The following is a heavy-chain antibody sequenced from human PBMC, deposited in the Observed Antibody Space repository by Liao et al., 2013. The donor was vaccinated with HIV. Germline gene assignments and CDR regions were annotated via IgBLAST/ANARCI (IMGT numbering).Heavy chain of an antibody. CDR2: MNTGGST. CDR1: GGSISSYY. Sequence: QVQVQESGPGLVKPSETLSLTCTVSGGSISSYYWSWIRQSAGKGLEWIGRMNTGGSTNHNPSLKSRVIMSVDTSKNQFSLKLSSVTAADTAVFYCARIICGGDCSSYYYFYMDVWGKGTTVTVSS. CDR3: ARIICGGDCSSYYYFYMDV. D-gene: IGHD2-21*01. J-gene: IGHJ6*03. V-gene: IGHV4-4*07.